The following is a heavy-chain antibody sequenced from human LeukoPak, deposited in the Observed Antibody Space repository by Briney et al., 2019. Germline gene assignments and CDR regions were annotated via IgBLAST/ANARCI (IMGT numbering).Heavy chain of an antibody. V-gene: IGHV3-48*04. D-gene: IGHD3-22*01. J-gene: IGHJ3*02. CDR2: ISSSSSTI. CDR1: GFTFSSYS. Sequence: PGGSLRLSCAASGFTFSSYSMNWVRQAPGKGLEWVSYISSSSSTIYYADSVKGRFTISRDNAKNSLYLQMNSLRSEDTAVYYCARGPPYYYDSSGYSRGAFDIWGQGTMVTVSS. CDR3: ARGPPYYYDSSGYSRGAFDI.